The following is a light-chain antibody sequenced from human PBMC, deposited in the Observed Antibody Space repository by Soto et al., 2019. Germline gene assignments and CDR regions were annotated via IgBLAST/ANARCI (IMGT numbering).Light chain of an antibody. Sequence: DIQMTQSPSSLSASVGDRVTITCRASQTISNYLNWYHQKPGKPPKLLIYGIATFQSGGPSRFSGSGAGTDFTITISSLQPEDFATYYCQQSFKTPYTFGQGTELEVK. CDR3: QQSFKTPYT. J-gene: IGKJ2*01. V-gene: IGKV1-39*01. CDR2: GIA. CDR1: QTISNY.